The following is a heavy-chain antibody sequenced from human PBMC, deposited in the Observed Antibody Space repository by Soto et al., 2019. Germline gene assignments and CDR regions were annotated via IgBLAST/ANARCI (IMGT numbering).Heavy chain of an antibody. Sequence: TSETLSLTCAVSGGSISSGGYSWSWIRQPPGKSLEWIGYIYHSGSTYYNPSLKSRVTISVDRSKNQFSLKLTSVTAADTAVYYCARTSYYDSSGYYGMDVWGQGTTVTVSS. D-gene: IGHD3-22*01. V-gene: IGHV4-30-2*01. CDR2: IYHSGST. CDR3: ARTSYYDSSGYYGMDV. J-gene: IGHJ6*02. CDR1: GGSISSGGYS.